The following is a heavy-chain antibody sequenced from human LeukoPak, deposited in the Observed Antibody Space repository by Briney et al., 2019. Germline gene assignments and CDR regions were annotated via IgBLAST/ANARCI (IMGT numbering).Heavy chain of an antibody. CDR2: ISNSSSNI. D-gene: IGHD3-22*01. V-gene: IGHV3-21*01. CDR1: GFTFSSYS. J-gene: IGHJ4*02. Sequence: GGSLRLSCAASGFTFSSYSMNWVRQAPGKGLEWVSSISNSSSNIYYADSVKGRFTISRDNAKNSLYLQMNSLRAEDTAVYYCARLVNSGYPNWGQGTLVTVSS. CDR3: ARLVNSGYPN.